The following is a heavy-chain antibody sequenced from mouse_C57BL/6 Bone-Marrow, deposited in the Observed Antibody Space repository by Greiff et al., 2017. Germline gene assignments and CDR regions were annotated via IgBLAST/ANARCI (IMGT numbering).Heavy chain of an antibody. CDR1: GYTFTSYW. Sequence: QVQLQQPGAELVKPGASVKLSCKASGYTFTSYWMHWVKQRPGRGLEWIGRIDPNSGGTKYNEKFKSKATLTVDKPASTAYMPLSSLTSEDSAVYYCARSHYYGSSYVNWYFDVWGTGATVTVSS. CDR2: IDPNSGGT. CDR3: ARSHYYGSSYVNWYFDV. J-gene: IGHJ1*03. V-gene: IGHV1-72*01. D-gene: IGHD1-1*01.